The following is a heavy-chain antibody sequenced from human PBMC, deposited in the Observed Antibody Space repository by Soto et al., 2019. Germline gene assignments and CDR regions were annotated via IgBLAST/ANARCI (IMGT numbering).Heavy chain of an antibody. CDR3: AKEMGFRGALDF. CDR1: GFPFDTYG. Sequence: EVQLLESGGGLVQPGGSLRLSCAASGFPFDTYGLNWVRQAPGKGLEWVSAITTTGDHTFYADSVKGRFTISRDTSKNTLYLQMNSLTAEHTASYSWAKEMGFRGALDFWGQGTMVTVSS. V-gene: IGHV3-23*01. J-gene: IGHJ3*01. CDR2: ITTTGDHT.